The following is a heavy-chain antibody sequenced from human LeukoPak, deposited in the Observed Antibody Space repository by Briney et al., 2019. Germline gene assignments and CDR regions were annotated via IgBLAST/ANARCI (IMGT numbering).Heavy chain of an antibody. Sequence: PGRSLRLSCAASGYSFSSYGMQWVRQAPGKGLVWVSRINSDGSSTSYADSVKGRFTISRDNAKNTLYLQMNSLRAEDTAVYYCARAMNGYYYDSSGFDYWGQGTLVTVSS. V-gene: IGHV3-74*01. CDR2: INSDGSST. CDR3: ARAMNGYYYDSSGFDY. CDR1: GYSFSSYG. J-gene: IGHJ4*02. D-gene: IGHD3-22*01.